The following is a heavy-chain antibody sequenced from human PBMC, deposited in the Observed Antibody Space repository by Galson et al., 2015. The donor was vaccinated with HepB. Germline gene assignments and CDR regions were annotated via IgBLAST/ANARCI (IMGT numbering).Heavy chain of an antibody. J-gene: IGHJ5*02. V-gene: IGHV7-4-1*02. Sequence: SVKVSCKASGYTFTNYAMNWVRQAPGQGLEYMGWINTNTGNPMYAQGFTGRFVFSMDTSVSTAYLQISSLKAEDTAVYYCARASGYYGSTERCWFDPWGQGTLVTVSS. CDR1: GYTFTNYA. D-gene: IGHD3-10*01. CDR3: ARASGYYGSTERCWFDP. CDR2: INTNTGNP.